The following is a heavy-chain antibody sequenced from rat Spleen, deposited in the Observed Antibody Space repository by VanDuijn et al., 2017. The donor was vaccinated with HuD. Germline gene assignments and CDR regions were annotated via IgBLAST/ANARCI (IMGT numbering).Heavy chain of an antibody. CDR3: SQWGDSGYFDY. CDR1: GFTFSDYG. CDR2: ISYDAFIT. D-gene: IGHD4-3*01. J-gene: IGHJ2*01. V-gene: IGHV5-29*01. Sequence: EVQLVESDGGLVQPGGSLKLSCAASGFTFSDYGMAWVRQRPTKGLEWVATISYDAFITYYRDSVKGRFTISRDNAKSTLYLQMDSLRSEDTATYYCSQWGDSGYFDYWGQGVMVTVSS.